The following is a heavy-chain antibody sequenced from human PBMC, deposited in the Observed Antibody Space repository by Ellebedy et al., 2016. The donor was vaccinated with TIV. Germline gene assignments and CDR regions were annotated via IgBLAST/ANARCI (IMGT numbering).Heavy chain of an antibody. Sequence: GESLKISCAASGFTFSNYAMSWVRQAPGRGLEYVSSISDNSNYIYYADSVKGRFTIFRDNSKNMLFLQMNSLRAEDTALYYCAKGRKLIRSSSLDYWGQGTLVTVSS. CDR2: ISDNSNYI. D-gene: IGHD3-22*01. V-gene: IGHV3-23*01. CDR1: GFTFSNYA. CDR3: AKGRKLIRSSSLDY. J-gene: IGHJ4*02.